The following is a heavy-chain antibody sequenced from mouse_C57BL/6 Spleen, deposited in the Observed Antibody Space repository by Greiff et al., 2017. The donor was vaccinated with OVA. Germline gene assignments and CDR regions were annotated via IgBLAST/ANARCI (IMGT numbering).Heavy chain of an antibody. J-gene: IGHJ2*01. CDR1: GFTFSSYA. D-gene: IGHD1-1*01. V-gene: IGHV5-4*01. CDR2: ISDGGSYT. CDR3: ARDHYGSSHFDY. Sequence: EVMLVESGGGLVKPGGSLKLSCAASGFTFSSYAMSWVRQTPEKRLEWVATISDGGSYTYYPDNVKGRFTISRDNAKNNLYLQMSHLKSEDTAMYYCARDHYGSSHFDYWGQGTTLTVSS.